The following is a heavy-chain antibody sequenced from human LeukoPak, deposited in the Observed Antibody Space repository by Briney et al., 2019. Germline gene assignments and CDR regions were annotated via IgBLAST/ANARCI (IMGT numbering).Heavy chain of an antibody. CDR3: AKWPEGAMNYFDY. CDR2: ISGSGGST. V-gene: IGHV3-23*01. J-gene: IGHJ4*02. Sequence: HPGGSLRLSCAASGFTFSSYAMSWVRQAPGKGLEWVSAISGSGGSTYYADSVKGRFTISRDNSKYTMYLQMNALRAEDTALYYCAKWPEGAMNYFDYWGQGILVTVSS. CDR1: GFTFSSYA. D-gene: IGHD3-16*01.